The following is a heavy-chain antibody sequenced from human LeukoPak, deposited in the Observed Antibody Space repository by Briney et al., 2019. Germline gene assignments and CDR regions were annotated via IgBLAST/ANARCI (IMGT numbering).Heavy chain of an antibody. V-gene: IGHV3-11*01. J-gene: IGHJ4*02. CDR1: GFTFSDYY. CDR3: ARASLLYSSGWYYFDY. CDR2: ISSSGCTI. Sequence: GGSLRLSCAASGFTFSDYYMSWIRQAPGKGLEWVSYISSSGCTIYYAASVKGRFTISRDNAKNSLYLQMNSLRAEDTAVYYCARASLLYSSGWYYFDYWGQGTLVTVSS. D-gene: IGHD6-19*01.